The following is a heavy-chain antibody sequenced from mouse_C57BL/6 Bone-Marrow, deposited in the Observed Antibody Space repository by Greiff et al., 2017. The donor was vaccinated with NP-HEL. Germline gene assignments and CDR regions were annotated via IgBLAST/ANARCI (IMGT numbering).Heavy chain of an antibody. CDR3: ERPYDYDVAWFAY. V-gene: IGHV5-6*01. CDR2: ISSGGSYT. Sequence: DVHLVESGGDLVKPGGSLKLSCAASGFTFSSYGMSWVRQTPDKRLEWVATISSGGSYTYYPDSVKGRFTISRDTAKNTLYLQMSSLKSEDTAMYYCERPYDYDVAWFAYWGQGTLVTISA. CDR1: GFTFSSYG. D-gene: IGHD2-4*01. J-gene: IGHJ3*01.